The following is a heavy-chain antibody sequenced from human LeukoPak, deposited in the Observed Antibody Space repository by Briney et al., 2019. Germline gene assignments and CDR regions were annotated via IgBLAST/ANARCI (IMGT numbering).Heavy chain of an antibody. Sequence: GGSLRLSCAASGFTFSSYGVHWVRQAPGKGLEWVAVISYDGSNKYYADSVKGRFTISRDNSKNTLYLQMNSLRAEDTAVYYCAKDRDFWSGYGMDVWGQGTTVTVSS. D-gene: IGHD3-3*01. CDR1: GFTFSSYG. J-gene: IGHJ6*02. CDR3: AKDRDFWSGYGMDV. V-gene: IGHV3-30*18. CDR2: ISYDGSNK.